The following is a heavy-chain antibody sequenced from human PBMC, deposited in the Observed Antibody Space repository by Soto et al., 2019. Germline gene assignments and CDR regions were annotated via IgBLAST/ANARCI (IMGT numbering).Heavy chain of an antibody. CDR3: AGAAGRFGELFWFDP. J-gene: IGHJ5*02. CDR2: INPRGFFT. V-gene: IGHV1-46*01. Sequence: QVQLVQSGAEVKKPGASVKVSCKASGYTFTSYNIHWVRQAPGQGLEWVGMINPRGFFTTYAQKFRGRVTITWGTSTSVVYMELTNLRSEDTAVYYCAGAAGRFGELFWFDPWGQGTLVSVSS. CDR1: GYTFTSYN. D-gene: IGHD3-10*01.